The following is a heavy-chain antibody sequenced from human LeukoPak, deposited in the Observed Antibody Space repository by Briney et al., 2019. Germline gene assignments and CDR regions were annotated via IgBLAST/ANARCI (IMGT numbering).Heavy chain of an antibody. CDR3: AGGLSGYSGYGY. CDR1: GGSFSGYY. CDR2: INHSGST. D-gene: IGHD5-12*01. Sequence: SETLSLTCAVYGGSFSGYYWSWIRQPPGKGLEWIGEINHSGSTNYNPSLKSRVTISVDTSKNQFSLKLSSVTAADTAVYYCAGGLSGYSGYGYWGQGTLVTVSS. V-gene: IGHV4-34*01. J-gene: IGHJ4*02.